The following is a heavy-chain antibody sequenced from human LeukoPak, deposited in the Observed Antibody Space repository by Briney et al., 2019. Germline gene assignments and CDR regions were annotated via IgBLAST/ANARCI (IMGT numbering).Heavy chain of an antibody. CDR2: INSDGSST. CDR1: GFTFRSYW. Sequence: GGSLRLSCAASGFTFRSYWIHWVRQAPGKGLVWVSRINSDGSSTTYADSVKGRFTISRDNAKNTLYLQMNSLRAEDTAVYYCARGVNGDSRFDPWGQGTPVTVSS. J-gene: IGHJ5*02. V-gene: IGHV3-74*01. CDR3: ARGVNGDSRFDP. D-gene: IGHD4-17*01.